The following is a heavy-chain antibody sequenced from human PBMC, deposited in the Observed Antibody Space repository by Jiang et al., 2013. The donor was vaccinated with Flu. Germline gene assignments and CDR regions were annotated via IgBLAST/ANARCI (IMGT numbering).Heavy chain of an antibody. V-gene: IGHV1-8*01. CDR3: ARRGGGSGTTLVY. Sequence: SVKVSCKASGHTLTSYDINWVRQATGQGLEWMGWMNPNSGNTAYAQKFQGRVTMTRNTSVSTAYMELSSLRSEDTALYYCARRGGGSGTTLVYWGQGTLVTVSS. CDR2: MNPNSGNT. CDR1: GHTLTSYD. D-gene: IGHD1-7*01. J-gene: IGHJ4*02.